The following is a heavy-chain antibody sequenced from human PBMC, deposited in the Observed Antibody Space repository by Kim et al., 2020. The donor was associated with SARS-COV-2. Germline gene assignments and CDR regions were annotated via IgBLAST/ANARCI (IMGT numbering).Heavy chain of an antibody. Sequence: GGSLRLSCAGSGITSTTYAMSWVRQAPGKGLEWLSAVGVGGATFYADSVKGRFTISRDNSRNTVYLQIHSLRAEDTAVYHCANLRAGYWGHGTLVTVSS. CDR1: GITSTTYA. CDR2: VGVGGAT. CDR3: ANLRAGY. V-gene: IGHV3-23*01. J-gene: IGHJ4*01.